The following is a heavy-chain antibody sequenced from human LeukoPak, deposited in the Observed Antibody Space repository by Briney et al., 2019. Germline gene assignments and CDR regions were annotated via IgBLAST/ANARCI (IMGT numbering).Heavy chain of an antibody. V-gene: IGHV3-21*01. CDR1: GFTFSSYT. CDR3: ASELWLDY. J-gene: IGHJ4*02. D-gene: IGHD5-18*01. CDR2: ISSSSTYI. Sequence: GGSLRLSCAASGFTFSSYTMNWVRQAPGKGLEWVSSISSSSTYIYYADSVKGRFTISRDNAKNSLHLQMNSLRAEDTAVYYCASELWLDYWGQGTLVTVSS.